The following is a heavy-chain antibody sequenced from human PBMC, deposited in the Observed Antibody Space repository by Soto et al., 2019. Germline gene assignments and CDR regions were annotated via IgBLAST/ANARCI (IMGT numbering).Heavy chain of an antibody. V-gene: IGHV3-23*01. D-gene: IGHD1-1*01. Sequence: ESGGGLVQPGGSLRLSCVVSGFTFPNHGVTWVRQVPGKGLEWVCGFSGGSGTTHYADRVRGRFTISRDDPRQTVYLQMNGLGADDTAVYYCVRWNGFGDFWGQGTLVTVSS. J-gene: IGHJ4*02. CDR2: FSGGSGTT. CDR3: VRWNGFGDF. CDR1: GFTFPNHG.